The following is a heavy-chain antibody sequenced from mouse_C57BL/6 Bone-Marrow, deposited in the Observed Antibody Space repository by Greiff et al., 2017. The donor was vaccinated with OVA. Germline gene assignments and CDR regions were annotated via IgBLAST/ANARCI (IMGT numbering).Heavy chain of an antibody. CDR3: AMEYYMDY. Sequence: EVKLMESGGGLVQSGRSLRLSCATSGFTFSDFYMEWVRQAPGKGLEWIAASRNKANDYTTEYSASVKGRFIVSRDTSQSILYLQMNALGAEDTAIYYSAMEYYMDYWGQGTSVTVSS. J-gene: IGHJ4*01. D-gene: IGHD5-2*01. CDR1: GFTFSDFY. CDR2: SRNKANDYTT. V-gene: IGHV7-1*01.